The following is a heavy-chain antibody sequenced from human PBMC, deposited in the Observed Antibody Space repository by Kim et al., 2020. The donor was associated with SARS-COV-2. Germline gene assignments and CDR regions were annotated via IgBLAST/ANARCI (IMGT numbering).Heavy chain of an antibody. D-gene: IGHD6-19*01. CDR3: ARENYSSGWYYFDY. Sequence: SETLSLTCAVYGGSFSGYYWSWIRQPPGKGLEWIGEINHSGSTNYNPSLKSRVTISVDTSKNQFSLKLSSVTAADTAVYYCARENYSSGWYYFDYWGQGTLVTVSS. J-gene: IGHJ4*02. V-gene: IGHV4-34*01. CDR2: INHSGST. CDR1: GGSFSGYY.